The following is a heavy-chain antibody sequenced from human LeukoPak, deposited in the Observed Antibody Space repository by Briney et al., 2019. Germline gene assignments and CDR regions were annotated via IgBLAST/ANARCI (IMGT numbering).Heavy chain of an antibody. Sequence: GGSLRLSCAASGFTFSDYAMTWVRQAPGKGLEWVSAISATGYVTYYADSVKGRFTISRDNSKNTLYLQVNSLGAEDTAVYYCAKEREDTALVIDAFDIWGQGTMVTVSS. J-gene: IGHJ3*02. CDR1: GFTFSDYA. CDR2: ISATGYVT. CDR3: AKEREDTALVIDAFDI. V-gene: IGHV3-23*01. D-gene: IGHD5-18*01.